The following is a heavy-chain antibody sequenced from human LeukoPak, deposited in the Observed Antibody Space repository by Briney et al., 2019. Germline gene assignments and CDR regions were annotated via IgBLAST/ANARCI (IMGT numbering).Heavy chain of an antibody. CDR2: INHSGST. D-gene: IGHD2-2*01. V-gene: IGHV4-34*01. CDR3: ARGCNVVVPAANYYMDV. Sequence: SETLSLTCAVYGGSFSGYYWSWIRQPPGKGLEWIGEINHSGSTNYNPSLKSRVTISVDTSKNQFSLKLSSVTAADTAVYYCARGCNVVVPAANYYMDVWGKGTTVIVSS. J-gene: IGHJ6*03. CDR1: GGSFSGYY.